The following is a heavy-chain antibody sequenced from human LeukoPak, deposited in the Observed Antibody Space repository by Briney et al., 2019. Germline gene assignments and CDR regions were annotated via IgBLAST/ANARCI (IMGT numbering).Heavy chain of an antibody. V-gene: IGHV4-59*08. CDR2: IYVTGN. D-gene: IGHD3-16*02. CDR3: ARHIGGGIEDMDV. Sequence: SETLSLTCTVSGGSIGTYYWSWIRQSPGKGLEWIGYIYVTGNRYNPYLQSRVTISVDTSRNQFFLKMSSVTAADTAVYYCARHIGGGIEDMDVWGKGTKVTVSS. J-gene: IGHJ6*03. CDR1: GGSIGTYY.